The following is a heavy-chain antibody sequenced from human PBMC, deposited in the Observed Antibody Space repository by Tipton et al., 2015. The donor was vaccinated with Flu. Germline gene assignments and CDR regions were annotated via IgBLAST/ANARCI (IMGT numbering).Heavy chain of an antibody. CDR2: IKQDGSVK. CDR1: GFPFSDYW. V-gene: IGHV3-7*01. J-gene: IGHJ4*02. CDR3: ARAIAGADSL. D-gene: IGHD1-26*01. Sequence: SLRLSCAASGFPFSDYWMSWVRQAPGKGLEWVANIKQDGSVKYYVDSVKGRFTISRDNAKNSLYLQMNSLRAEDTAVYYCARAIAGADSLWDQGTLVTVSS.